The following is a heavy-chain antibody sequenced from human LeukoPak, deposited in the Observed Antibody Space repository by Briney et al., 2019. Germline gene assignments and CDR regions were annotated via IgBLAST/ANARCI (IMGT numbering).Heavy chain of an antibody. CDR1: GFTFSSYS. Sequence: GGSLRLSCAASGFTFSSYSMNWVRQAPGKGLEWVSSISSSSSYIYYADSVKGRFTISSDNAKNSLYLQMNSLRAEDTAVYYCARSGYSYGSLLRGFDPWDQGTLVTVSS. D-gene: IGHD5-18*01. CDR3: ARSGYSYGSLLRGFDP. V-gene: IGHV3-21*01. CDR2: ISSSSSYI. J-gene: IGHJ5*02.